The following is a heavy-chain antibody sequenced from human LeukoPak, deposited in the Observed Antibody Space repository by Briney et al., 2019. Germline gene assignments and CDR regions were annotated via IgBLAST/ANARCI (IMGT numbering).Heavy chain of an antibody. CDR3: VRDSTIEHNNRWYDGLDI. D-gene: IGHD2-15*01. J-gene: IGHJ3*02. V-gene: IGHV3-7*03. Sequence: GGSLRLSCTASGCTFGTQYMAWVRQGPGKGLEWVANIKEDGSFKNYVDSVKGRFTISRDNAKNSLYLEMNSLRAEDTALYYCVRDSTIEHNNRWYDGLDIWGQGTMVTVSS. CDR2: IKEDGSFK. CDR1: GCTFGTQY.